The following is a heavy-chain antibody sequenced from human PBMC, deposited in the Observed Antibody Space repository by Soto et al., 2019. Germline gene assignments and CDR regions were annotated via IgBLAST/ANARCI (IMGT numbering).Heavy chain of an antibody. Sequence: XGSLRLSCSASGFTFSSFNMHWVRQAPGKGLDWVSSISGTTKYIYYGDSVKGRFTISRDNAENSMFLQMNSLRVEDTAVYYCARSVLFRGLNRAFDISGQGTLVTVSS. CDR2: ISGTTKYI. CDR3: ARSVLFRGLNRAFDI. D-gene: IGHD3-10*01. J-gene: IGHJ3*02. CDR1: GFTFSSFN. V-gene: IGHV3-21*01.